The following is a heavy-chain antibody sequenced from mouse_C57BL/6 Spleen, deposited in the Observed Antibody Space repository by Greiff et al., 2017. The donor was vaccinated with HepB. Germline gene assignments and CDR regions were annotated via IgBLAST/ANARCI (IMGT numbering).Heavy chain of an antibody. J-gene: IGHJ1*03. CDR1: GFSLTSYA. V-gene: IGHV2-9-1*01. CDR2: IWTGGGT. CDR3: ARNSGEEKGNWYFDV. Sequence: QVQLQQSGPGLVAPSQSLSITCTVSGFSLTSYAISWVRQPPGKGLEWLGVIWTGGGTNYNSALKSRLSISKDNSKSQVFLKMNSLQTDDTARYYCARNSGEEKGNWYFDVWGTGTTVTVSS. D-gene: IGHD3-2*02.